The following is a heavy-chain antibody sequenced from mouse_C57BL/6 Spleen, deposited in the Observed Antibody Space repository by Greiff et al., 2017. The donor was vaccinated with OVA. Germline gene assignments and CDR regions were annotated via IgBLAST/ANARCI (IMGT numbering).Heavy chain of an antibody. CDR3: ARSGGLLFPYFDY. D-gene: IGHD2-1*01. Sequence: EVQLQQSGPELVKPGASVKISCKASGYTFTDYYMNWVKQSHGKSLEWIGDINPNNGGTSYNQKFKGKATLTVDKSSSTAYMELRSLTSEDSAVYYWARSGGLLFPYFDYWGQGTTLTVSS. CDR1: GYTFTDYY. V-gene: IGHV1-26*01. J-gene: IGHJ2*01. CDR2: INPNNGGT.